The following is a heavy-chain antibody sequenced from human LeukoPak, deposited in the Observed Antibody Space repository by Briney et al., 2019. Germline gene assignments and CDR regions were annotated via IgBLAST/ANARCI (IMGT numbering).Heavy chain of an antibody. D-gene: IGHD2-8*01. CDR1: GFTVSSNY. J-gene: IGHJ2*01. CDR2: IKQDGSEK. Sequence: LAGGSLRLSCTASGFTVSSNYMSWVRQAPGKGLEWVANIKQDGSEKYYVDSVKGRFTISRDNAKNSLYLQMNSLRAEDTAVYSCARELRSNWYFDLWGRGTLVTVSS. CDR3: ARELRSNWYFDL. V-gene: IGHV3-7*04.